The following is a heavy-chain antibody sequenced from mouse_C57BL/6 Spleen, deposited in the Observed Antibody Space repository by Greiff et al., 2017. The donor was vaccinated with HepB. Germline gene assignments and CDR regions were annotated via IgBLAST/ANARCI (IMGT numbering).Heavy chain of an antibody. CDR3: TSGSHWYFDV. CDR2: IDPENGDT. V-gene: IGHV14-4*01. CDR1: GFNFKDDY. D-gene: IGHD1-1*01. Sequence: EVQLQQSGAELVRPGASVKLSCTASGFNFKDDYMHWVKQRPEQGLEWIGWIDPENGDTEYASKFQGKATITADTSSNTAYLQLGSLTSEDTAVYYCTSGSHWYFDVWGTGTAVTVSS. J-gene: IGHJ1*03.